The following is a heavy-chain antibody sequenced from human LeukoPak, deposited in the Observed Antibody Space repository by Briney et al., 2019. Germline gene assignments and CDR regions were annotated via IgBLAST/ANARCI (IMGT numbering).Heavy chain of an antibody. CDR3: ATGRAYSSVDY. CDR2: IYYTGST. CDR1: GGSISSYY. J-gene: IGHJ4*02. V-gene: IGHV4-59*01. D-gene: IGHD6-19*01. Sequence: SETLSLTCTVSGGSISSYYCSWIRQPPGKGLEWNGCIYYTGSTNYNPSLKSRVTISVGTSKNQFSLKLSSVTAADTAVYYCATGRAYSSVDYWGQGTLVTVSS.